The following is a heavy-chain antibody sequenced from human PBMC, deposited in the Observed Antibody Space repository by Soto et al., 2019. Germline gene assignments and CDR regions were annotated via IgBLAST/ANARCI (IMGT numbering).Heavy chain of an antibody. D-gene: IGHD6-13*01. CDR2: IIPILGIA. CDR1: GGTFSSYT. V-gene: IGHV1-69*02. Sequence: QVQLVQSGAEVKKPGSSVKVSCKASGGTFSSYTISWVRQAPGQGLEWMGRIIPILGIANYAQKFQGRVTITADKSPSTAYMELSSLRSEDTAVYYCARVGYSRGWYSYPWGQGTLVTVSS. CDR3: ARVGYSRGWYSYP. J-gene: IGHJ5*02.